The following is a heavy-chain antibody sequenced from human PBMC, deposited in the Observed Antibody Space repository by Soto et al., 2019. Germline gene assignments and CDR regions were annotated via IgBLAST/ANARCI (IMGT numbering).Heavy chain of an antibody. D-gene: IGHD6-19*01. Sequence: ASVKVSCKASGYTFTSYGISWVRQAPGQGLEWMGWISAYNGNTNYAQKLQGRVTMTTDTSTSTAYMELRSLRSDDTAVYYCARDVSSGWYGGDYYYGMDVWGQGTTGTVS. V-gene: IGHV1-18*01. J-gene: IGHJ6*02. CDR1: GYTFTSYG. CDR3: ARDVSSGWYGGDYYYGMDV. CDR2: ISAYNGNT.